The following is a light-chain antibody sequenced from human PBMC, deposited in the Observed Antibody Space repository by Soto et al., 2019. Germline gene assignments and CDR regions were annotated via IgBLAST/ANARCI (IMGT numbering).Light chain of an antibody. CDR3: QNYCASPRT. Sequence: EIVLTQSPGTLSLFPGERATLSCRASQTIISTHLAWYQQKPGQAPRLLIYGVSNRASGFPDRFSGSGSGTDFTLTISGLEPDDISVYYCQNYCASPRTFGQGTKVEI. CDR1: QTIISTH. CDR2: GVS. J-gene: IGKJ1*01. V-gene: IGKV3-20*01.